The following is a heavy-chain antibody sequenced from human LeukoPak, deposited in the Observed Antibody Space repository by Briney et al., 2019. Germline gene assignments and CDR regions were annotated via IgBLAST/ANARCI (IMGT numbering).Heavy chain of an antibody. J-gene: IGHJ3*02. Sequence: ASVKVSCKASGYTFIGYYMHWVRQAPGQGLEWMGWINPNSGGTNYAQKFQGRVTMTRDTSISTAYMELSRLRSDDTAVYYCARDGSGSYSWWSFAFDIWGQGTMVTVSS. D-gene: IGHD3-10*01. CDR2: INPNSGGT. V-gene: IGHV1-2*02. CDR3: ARDGSGSYSWWSFAFDI. CDR1: GYTFIGYY.